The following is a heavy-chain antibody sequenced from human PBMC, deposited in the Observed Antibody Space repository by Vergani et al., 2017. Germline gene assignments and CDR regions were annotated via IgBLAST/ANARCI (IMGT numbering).Heavy chain of an antibody. D-gene: IGHD4-17*01. CDR3: ARPDYGDSTDY. J-gene: IGHJ4*02. V-gene: IGHV5-51*01. CDR2: IYPGESDT. Sequence: EVPLVQSGAEVKTPGESLTISCKGSGYSFTSYWIGWVRQRPGKGLEWMGIIYPGESDTRYSPSFQGQVTISADKSISTAYLQWSILKASDTAMYYCARPDYGDSTDYWGQGTLVTVSS. CDR1: GYSFTSYW.